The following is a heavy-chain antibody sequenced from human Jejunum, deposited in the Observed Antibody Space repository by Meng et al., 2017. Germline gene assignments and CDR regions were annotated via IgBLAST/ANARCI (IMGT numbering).Heavy chain of an antibody. J-gene: IGHJ4*02. CDR3: ARDVDLYDSSGSSATLDF. CDR2: ITPGGRT. CDR1: GYVFSKFY. V-gene: IGHV1-46*01. Sequence: ASVKVSCKTSGYVFSKFYMSWVRQAPGQGLEWIGIITPGGRTIYAQKFQGRVIMTDDTSTSTVYMEMKSLKSEDTAVYYCARDVDLYDSSGSSATLDFWGQGTLVTVSS. D-gene: IGHD3-22*01.